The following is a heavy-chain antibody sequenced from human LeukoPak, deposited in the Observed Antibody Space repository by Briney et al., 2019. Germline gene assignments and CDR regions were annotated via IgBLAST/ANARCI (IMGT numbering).Heavy chain of an antibody. J-gene: IGHJ4*02. Sequence: SETLSLTCTVSGGSISSSSYHWGWIRQPPGKGLEWIGSIYYSGSTYYNPSLKSRVTISVDTSKNQFSLKLSSVTAADTAVYYCARLHPSRYYVDYWGQGTLVTVSS. CDR2: IYYSGST. CDR1: GGSISSSSYH. D-gene: IGHD3-10*01. CDR3: ARLHPSRYYVDY. V-gene: IGHV4-39*01.